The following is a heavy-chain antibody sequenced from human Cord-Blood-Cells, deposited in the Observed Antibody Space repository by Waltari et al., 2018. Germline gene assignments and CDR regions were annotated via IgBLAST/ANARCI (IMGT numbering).Heavy chain of an antibody. CDR3: ARQVWYGSGSYYNWFDP. CDR1: GGSISSSSYY. V-gene: IGHV4-39*01. D-gene: IGHD3-10*01. CDR2: IYYRGRT. Sequence: QLQLQASGPGLVKPSETLSLTCTVSGGSISSSSYYWGWIRPPPGKGLEWIGSIYYRGRTYYNPSLKSRVTISVDTSKNQFSLKLSSVTAADTAVYYCARQVWYGSGSYYNWFDPWGQGTLVTVSS. J-gene: IGHJ5*02.